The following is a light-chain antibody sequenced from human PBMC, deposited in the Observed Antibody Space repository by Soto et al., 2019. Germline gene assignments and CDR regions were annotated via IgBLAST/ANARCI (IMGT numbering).Light chain of an antibody. J-gene: IGKJ3*01. Sequence: DIQMTQSPSSLSASVGARVSITCQASQDIRTSLSWFQQKPGRAPKLLIYGASNLETGVPPRFRGSGSGTCFTFTISSLQPEDIATYYCQHYDNLPPFTFGPGTKVDIK. V-gene: IGKV1-33*01. CDR2: GAS. CDR1: QDIRTS. CDR3: QHYDNLPPFT.